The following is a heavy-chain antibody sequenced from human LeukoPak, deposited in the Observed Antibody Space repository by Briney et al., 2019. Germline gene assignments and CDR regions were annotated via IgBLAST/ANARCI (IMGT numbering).Heavy chain of an antibody. Sequence: PGGSLRLSCAASGFTFSSYAMSWVRQAPGKGLEWVSAISGSGGSTYYADSVKGRFTISRDNSKNTLYLQMNSLRAEGTAVYYCAKDSGFAMIVVVITYFDYWGQGTLVTVSS. D-gene: IGHD3-22*01. CDR2: ISGSGGST. V-gene: IGHV3-23*01. CDR1: GFTFSSYA. J-gene: IGHJ4*02. CDR3: AKDSGFAMIVVVITYFDY.